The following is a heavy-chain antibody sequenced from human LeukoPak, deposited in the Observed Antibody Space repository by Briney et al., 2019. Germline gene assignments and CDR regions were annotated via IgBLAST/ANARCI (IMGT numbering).Heavy chain of an antibody. CDR2: INWNGGST. J-gene: IGHJ4*02. CDR1: GFTFDDYG. Sequence: AGGSLRLSCAASGFTFDDYGMSWVRQAPGTGLDWVSGINWNGGSTGYADSVKGRFTISRDNAKNSLYLQMNSLRAEDTALYYCARYPTYYYDSSGYKEGSYFDYWGQGTLVTVSS. D-gene: IGHD3-22*01. V-gene: IGHV3-20*04. CDR3: ARYPTYYYDSSGYKEGSYFDY.